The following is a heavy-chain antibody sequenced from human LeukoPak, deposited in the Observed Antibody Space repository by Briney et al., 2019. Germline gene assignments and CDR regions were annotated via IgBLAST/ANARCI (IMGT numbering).Heavy chain of an antibody. CDR3: ARHDRPYDYVWGSYRYTGTGAGGFDY. V-gene: IGHV4-39*01. CDR1: GGSVSGRRYY. D-gene: IGHD3-16*02. CDR2: IHYDGAT. J-gene: IGHJ4*02. Sequence: SETLSLTCSVSGGSVSGRRYYWGWIRQPPGRGLEWIGSIHYDGATYYNPSLKSRVTISVDTSKNQFSLKLSSVTAAATAVYYCARHDRPYDYVWGSYRYTGTGAGGFDYWGQGTLVTVSS.